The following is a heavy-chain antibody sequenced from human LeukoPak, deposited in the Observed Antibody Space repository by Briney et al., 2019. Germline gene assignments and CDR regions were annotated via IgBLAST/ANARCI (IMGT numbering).Heavy chain of an antibody. J-gene: IGHJ6*04. CDR2: ISAYNGNT. Sequence: GASVKVSCTASGYTFTSYGISWVRQAPGQGLEWMGWISAYNGNTNYAQKLQGRVTMTTDTSTSTAYMELRSLRSDDTAVYYCARDLLWVRGVFYYYGMDVWGKGTTVTVSS. CDR1: GYTFTSYG. D-gene: IGHD3-10*01. CDR3: ARDLLWVRGVFYYYGMDV. V-gene: IGHV1-18*04.